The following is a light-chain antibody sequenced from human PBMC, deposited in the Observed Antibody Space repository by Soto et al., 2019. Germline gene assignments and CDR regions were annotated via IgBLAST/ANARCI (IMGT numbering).Light chain of an antibody. J-gene: IGKJ1*01. CDR3: QKYDSAPRT. V-gene: IGKV1-27*01. CDR1: QGINNC. Sequence: DIQMTQSPSSLSASVGDSVTITCRASQGINNCLAWYQQKPGKVPVLLIYSASTWKPGIPSRFSGSGAGTDFTLIISSLQPDDFATYYGQKYDSAPRTFGQGTKVDIK. CDR2: SAS.